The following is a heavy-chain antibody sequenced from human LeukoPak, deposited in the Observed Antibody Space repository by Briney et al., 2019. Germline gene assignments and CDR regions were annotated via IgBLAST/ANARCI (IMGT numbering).Heavy chain of an antibody. D-gene: IGHD3-22*01. V-gene: IGHV4-39*01. CDR2: IYYSGST. CDR1: GGSISSSSYY. CDR3: AIYSSGYLNWFDP. J-gene: IGHJ5*02. Sequence: SETLSLTCTVSGGSISSSSYYWGWIRQPPGKGLEWIGNIYYSGSTYYNPSLKSRVTISVDTSKNQFSLKLSSVTAADTAVYYCAIYSSGYLNWFDPWGQGTLVTVSS.